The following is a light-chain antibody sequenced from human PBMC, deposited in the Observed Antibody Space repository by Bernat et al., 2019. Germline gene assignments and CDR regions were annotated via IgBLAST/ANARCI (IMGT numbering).Light chain of an antibody. V-gene: IGKV3-15*01. CDR3: QQYTSWWT. J-gene: IGKJ1*01. CDR2: GAS. CDR1: QNVYSN. Sequence: EIVMTQSPDTLSVSPGERATLSCRASQNVYSNLAWYKQKPGQAPRLLVHGASTRATGIPARFSGSGSGTEFTLTITNLQSDDFAVYYCQQYTSWWTFGQGTKVDIK.